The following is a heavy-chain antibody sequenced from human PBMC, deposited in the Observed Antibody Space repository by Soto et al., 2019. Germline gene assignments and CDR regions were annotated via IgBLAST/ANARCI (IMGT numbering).Heavy chain of an antibody. V-gene: IGHV3-48*03. CDR2: ISSSGSTI. CDR1: GFTFSSYE. D-gene: IGHD5-12*01. Sequence: SLRLSCAASGFTFSSYEMNWVRQAPGKGLEWVSYISSSGSTIYYADSVKGRFTISRDNAKNSLYLQMNSLRAEDTAVYYCAREGRWLQQEAFDIWGQGTMVTVSS. J-gene: IGHJ3*02. CDR3: AREGRWLQQEAFDI.